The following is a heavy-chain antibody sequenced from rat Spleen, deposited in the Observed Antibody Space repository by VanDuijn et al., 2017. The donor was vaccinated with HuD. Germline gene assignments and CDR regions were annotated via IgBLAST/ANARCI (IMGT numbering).Heavy chain of an antibody. D-gene: IGHD4-3*01. CDR2: ITNTGDNA. Sequence: EVQLVESDGGLVQPGRSLKLSCAASGFTFSDYGMAWVRQAPGKGLEWVASITNTGDNAHYPDFVKGRFTISRDNAKSTLYLQMDSLRSADTATYYCVRQDTSGYSNWFAYWGQGTLVTVSS. CDR1: GFTFSDYG. V-gene: IGHV5-29*01. J-gene: IGHJ3*01. CDR3: VRQDTSGYSNWFAY.